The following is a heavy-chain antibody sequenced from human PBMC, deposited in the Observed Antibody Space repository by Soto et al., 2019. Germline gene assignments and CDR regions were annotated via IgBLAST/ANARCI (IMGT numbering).Heavy chain of an antibody. Sequence: QVQLVQSGAEVRKPGSSVKVSCKASGVTFSSYIISWVRQAPGQGLEWRGRIIPVLGVANYAPKFQGRLTILADEPTSTVSMDLSSLRSEATAMSYARWLINGASDVSDFWGQGTLITVSS. D-gene: IGHD1-26*01. CDR1: GVTFSSYI. CDR3: RWLINGASDVSDF. J-gene: IGHJ3*01. CDR2: IIPVLGVA. V-gene: IGHV1-69*02.